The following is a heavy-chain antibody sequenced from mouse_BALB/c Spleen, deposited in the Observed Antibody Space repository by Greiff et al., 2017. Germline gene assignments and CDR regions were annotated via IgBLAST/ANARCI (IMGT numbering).Heavy chain of an antibody. CDR3: ARDRPRQLGLNY. Sequence: VQRVESGPGLVAPSQSLSITCTVSGFSLTSYGVHWVRQPPGKGLEWLGVIWAGGSTNYNSALMSRLSISKDNSKSQVFLKMNSLQTDDTAMYYCARDRPRQLGLNYWGQGTTLTVSS. CDR2: IWAGGST. D-gene: IGHD3-1*01. J-gene: IGHJ2*01. CDR1: GFSLTSYG. V-gene: IGHV2-9*02.